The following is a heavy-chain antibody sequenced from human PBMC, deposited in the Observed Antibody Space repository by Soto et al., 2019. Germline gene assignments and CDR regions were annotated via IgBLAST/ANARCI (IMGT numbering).Heavy chain of an antibody. J-gene: IGHJ2*01. Sequence: QDPLVQSGAEVKKPGSSVKVSCKAFGGPFSSHTFSWVRQAPGQGLEWMGRIIPDLGTTTYAQKFQGRVTITADESVTTVYMELNSLRTEDTAVYYCARPDFGDYWYFDLWGRGTLVTVSS. CDR3: ARPDFGDYWYFDL. D-gene: IGHD4-17*01. CDR2: IIPDLGTT. V-gene: IGHV1-69*08. CDR1: GGPFSSHT.